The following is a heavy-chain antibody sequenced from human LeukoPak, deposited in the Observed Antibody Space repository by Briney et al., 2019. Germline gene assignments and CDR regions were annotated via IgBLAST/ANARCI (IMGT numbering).Heavy chain of an antibody. CDR3: AREAAAYQD. CDR2: INPNTGGA. Sequence: EASVKVSCKASGYTFTSYGISWVRQAPGQGLEWMGRINPNTGGANYAQKFQGRVTMTRDTSITTAYMELSRLTSDDTAVYYCAREAAAYQDWGQGTLVTVSS. J-gene: IGHJ4*02. D-gene: IGHD6-13*01. V-gene: IGHV1-2*06. CDR1: GYTFTSYG.